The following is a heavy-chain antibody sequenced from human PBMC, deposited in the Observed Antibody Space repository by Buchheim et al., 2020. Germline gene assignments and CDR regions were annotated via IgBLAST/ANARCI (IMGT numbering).Heavy chain of an antibody. CDR1: GFTFSGYW. CDR2: IKQDGSEK. Sequence: EVQLVESGGGLVQPGGSLRLSCAASGFTFSGYWMSWVRQAPGKGLEWMANIKQDGSEKYYVDSVKGRFTISRDNAKNSLYLQMNSLRAEDTAVYYCARLTYHYDSSGYSLYYFDYWGQGTL. CDR3: ARLTYHYDSSGYSLYYFDY. V-gene: IGHV3-7*03. J-gene: IGHJ4*02. D-gene: IGHD3-22*01.